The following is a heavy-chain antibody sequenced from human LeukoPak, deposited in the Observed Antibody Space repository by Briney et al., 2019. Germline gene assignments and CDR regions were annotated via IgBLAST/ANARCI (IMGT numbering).Heavy chain of an antibody. CDR2: IYYSGST. J-gene: IGHJ6*02. D-gene: IGHD2-2*02. Sequence: SETLSLTCTVSGGSISSYYWSWIRQPPGKGMEWIGYIYYSGSTNYNPSLKSRVTISVDTSKNQFSLKLSSVTAADTAVYYCARFPPIVVVPAAIQDYYYGMDVWGQGTTVTVSS. CDR1: GGSISSYY. V-gene: IGHV4-59*01. CDR3: ARFPPIVVVPAAIQDYYYGMDV.